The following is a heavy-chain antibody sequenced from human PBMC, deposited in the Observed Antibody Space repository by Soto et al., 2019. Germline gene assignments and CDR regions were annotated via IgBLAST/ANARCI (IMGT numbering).Heavy chain of an antibody. V-gene: IGHV4-34*01. CDR2: INHSGST. J-gene: IGHJ4*02. CDR3: ARGPGVGATTTLGTPFDY. CDR1: GGSFSGYY. Sequence: QVQLQQWGAGLLKPSETLSLTCAVYGGSFSGYYWSWIRQPPGKGLEWIGEINHSGSTNYNPSLKSRVTISVDTSKNQFSLKLSSVTAADTAVYYCARGPGVGATTTLGTPFDYWGQGTLVTVSS. D-gene: IGHD1-26*01.